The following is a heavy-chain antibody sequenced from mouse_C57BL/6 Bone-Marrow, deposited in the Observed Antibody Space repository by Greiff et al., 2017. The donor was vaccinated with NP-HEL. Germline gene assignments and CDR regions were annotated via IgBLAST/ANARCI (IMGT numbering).Heavy chain of an antibody. CDR1: GYTFTSYW. CDR2: INPSSGYT. CDR3: ARSEWLYCYAMDY. D-gene: IGHD1-3*01. Sequence: QVHVKQSGAELAKPGASVKLSCKASGYTFTSYWMHWVKQRPGQGLEWIGYINPSSGYTKYNQKFKDKATLTADKSSSTAYMQLSSLTYEDSAVYYCARSEWLYCYAMDYWGQGTSVTVSS. J-gene: IGHJ4*01. V-gene: IGHV1-7*01.